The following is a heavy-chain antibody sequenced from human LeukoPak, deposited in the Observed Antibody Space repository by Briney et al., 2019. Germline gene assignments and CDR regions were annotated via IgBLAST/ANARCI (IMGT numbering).Heavy chain of an antibody. CDR1: DGSFSDYY. Sequence: SETLSLTCAVYDGSFSDYYWTWIRQPPGKGLEWIGEINHSGSTYYSPSLKSRVTISLDTSRNQFSLKLNSVTAADTAVYYCAKSNGYGLVDIWGQGTMVTVPS. CDR3: AKSNGYGLVDI. D-gene: IGHD3-10*01. V-gene: IGHV4-34*01. CDR2: INHSGST. J-gene: IGHJ3*02.